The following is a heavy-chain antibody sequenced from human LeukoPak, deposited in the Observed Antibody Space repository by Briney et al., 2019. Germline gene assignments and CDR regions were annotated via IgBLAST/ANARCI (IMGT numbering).Heavy chain of an antibody. J-gene: IGHJ4*02. V-gene: IGHV1-69*04. D-gene: IGHD6-13*01. CDR1: GGTFSSYA. CDR2: IIPILGIA. CDR3: ARDSNSRPRVRNY. Sequence: SVKVSCKASGGTFSSYAISWVRQAPGQGLEWMGRIIPILGIANYAQKFQGRVTITADKSTSTAYMELSSLRSEDTAVYYCARDSNSRPRVRNYWGQGTLVTVSS.